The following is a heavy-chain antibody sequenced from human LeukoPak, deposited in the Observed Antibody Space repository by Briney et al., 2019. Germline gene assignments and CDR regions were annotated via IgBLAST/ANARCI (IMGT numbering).Heavy chain of an antibody. CDR2: IYSGGST. CDR3: ASVNGDGAEYFQH. D-gene: IGHD2-21*01. V-gene: IGHV3-53*01. J-gene: IGHJ1*01. Sequence: GGSLRLSCVASGFTVSSNYMSWVRQAPGKGLEWVSVIYSGGSTYYADSVKGRFTTPRDISKNTLYLQMNSLRAEDTAVYYCASVNGDGAEYFQHWGQGTLVTVSS. CDR1: GFTVSSNY.